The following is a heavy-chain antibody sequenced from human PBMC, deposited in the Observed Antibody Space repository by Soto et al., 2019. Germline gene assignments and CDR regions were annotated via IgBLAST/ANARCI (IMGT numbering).Heavy chain of an antibody. D-gene: IGHD3-22*01. CDR3: ARDQIGPWDY. Sequence: QVQLVESGGGVVQPGRSLRLSCAASGFPFRSFGMHWVRQAPGKGPEWVAVIWYDGSNKYYADSVKGRFTIPRDNSKNTLFLQMNSLRVEDTAVYYCARDQIGPWDYWGQGALVTVSS. V-gene: IGHV3-33*01. CDR1: GFPFRSFG. CDR2: IWYDGSNK. J-gene: IGHJ4*02.